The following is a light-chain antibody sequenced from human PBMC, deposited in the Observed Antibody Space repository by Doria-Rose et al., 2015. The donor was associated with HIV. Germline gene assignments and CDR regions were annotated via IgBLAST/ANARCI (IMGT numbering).Light chain of an antibody. Sequence: EIVMTQSPGTLSLSPGERATLPCRASQSFSSTYLAWYQQKPGQAPSLLIYDGSTRATGIPDRFSASGSGTDFTLTINRLELEDFALYYCHQYGTSWTFGQGTKVEI. CDR2: DGS. V-gene: IGKV3-20*01. CDR3: HQYGTSWT. CDR1: QSFSSTY. J-gene: IGKJ1*01.